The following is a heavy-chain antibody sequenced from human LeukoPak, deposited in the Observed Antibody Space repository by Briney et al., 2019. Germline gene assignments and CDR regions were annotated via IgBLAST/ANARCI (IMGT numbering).Heavy chain of an antibody. CDR1: GFTFSSYG. J-gene: IGHJ4*02. CDR2: IWYDGSNK. CDR3: ARDPSWSYDSSGYLLDY. Sequence: GGSLRLSCAASGFTFSSYGMHWVRQAPGKGLEWVAVIWYDGSNKYYADSVKGRFTISRDNSKNTLYLQMNSLRAEDTAVYYCARDPSWSYDSSGYLLDYWGQGTLVTVSS. D-gene: IGHD3-22*01. V-gene: IGHV3-33*01.